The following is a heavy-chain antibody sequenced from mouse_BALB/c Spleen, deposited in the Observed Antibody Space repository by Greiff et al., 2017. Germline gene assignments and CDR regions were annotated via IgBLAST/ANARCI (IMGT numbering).Heavy chain of an antibody. V-gene: IGHV2-9*02. Sequence: QVQLQQSGPGLVAPSQSLSITCTVSGFSLTSYGVHWVRQPPGKGLEWLGVIWAGGSTNYNSALMSRLSISKDNSKSQVFLKMNSLQTDDTAMYYCARDRDGGWYFDVWGAGTTVTVSS. J-gene: IGHJ1*01. CDR1: GFSLTSYG. CDR3: ARDRDGGWYFDV. CDR2: IWAGGST.